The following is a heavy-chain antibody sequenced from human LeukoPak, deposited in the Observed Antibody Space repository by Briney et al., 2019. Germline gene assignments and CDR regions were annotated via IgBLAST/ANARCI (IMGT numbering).Heavy chain of an antibody. CDR1: GGAISSYY. D-gene: IGHD2-15*01. CDR3: ARHKTKKYCSGGSCYPSPFDI. CDR2: IYTSGST. Sequence: PSETLSLTCTVSGGAISSYYWSWIRQPPGKGLEWIGYIYTSGSTNYNPSLKSPVTISVDTSKNQFSLKLSSVTAADTAVYYCARHKTKKYCSGGSCYPSPFDIWCQGTMVTVSS. V-gene: IGHV4-4*09. J-gene: IGHJ3*02.